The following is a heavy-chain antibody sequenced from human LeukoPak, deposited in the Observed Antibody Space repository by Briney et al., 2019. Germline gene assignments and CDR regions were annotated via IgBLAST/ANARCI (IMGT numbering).Heavy chain of an antibody. CDR2: IYSGGST. CDR1: GFTVSSNY. CDR3: ARVWEYYYYYMDV. Sequence: PGGSLRLSCAASGFTVSSNYMSWVRQAPGKGLEWVSVIYSGGSTYYADSVKGRFTISRDNAKNSLYLQMNSLGAEDTAVYYCARVWEYYYYYMDVWGKGTTVTVSS. V-gene: IGHV3-53*01. D-gene: IGHD3-16*01. J-gene: IGHJ6*03.